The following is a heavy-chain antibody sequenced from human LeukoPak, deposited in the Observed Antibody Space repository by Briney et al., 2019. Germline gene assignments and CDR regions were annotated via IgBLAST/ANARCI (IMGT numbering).Heavy chain of an antibody. V-gene: IGHV3-48*03. D-gene: IGHD3-22*01. CDR2: ISSSGSTI. J-gene: IGHJ4*02. Sequence: GGSLRLSCAASGFTFSSYEMNWVRQAPGKGLEWVSYISSSGSTIYYADSVKGRFTISRDNAKNSLYLQMNSLRAEDTAVYYCARDRYCYDSSGKKQLFDYWGQGTLVTVSS. CDR3: ARDRYCYDSSGKKQLFDY. CDR1: GFTFSSYE.